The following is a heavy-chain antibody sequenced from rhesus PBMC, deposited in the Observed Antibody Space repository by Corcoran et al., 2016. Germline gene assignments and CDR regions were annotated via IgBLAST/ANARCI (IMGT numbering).Heavy chain of an antibody. D-gene: IGHD6-31*01. Sequence: QVQLQESGPGLVKPSETLSLPCAVSGYSISSGYGWSWIRQPPGKGLEWIGYISYSGSSYYTPSFKSRVTISIDTSKNQFSLKLSSVTAADTAVYYCARLIAAAGSADYWGQGVLVTVSS. CDR1: GYSISSGYG. CDR2: ISYSGSS. V-gene: IGHV4-127*01. J-gene: IGHJ4*01. CDR3: ARLIAAAGSADY.